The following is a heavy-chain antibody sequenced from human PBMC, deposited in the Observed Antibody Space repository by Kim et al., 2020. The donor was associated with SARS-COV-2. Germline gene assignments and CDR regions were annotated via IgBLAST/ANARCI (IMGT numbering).Heavy chain of an antibody. D-gene: IGHD1-1*01. Sequence: SGPTLVNPTQTLTLTCTFSGFSLNIDGGGVGWIRQPPGKALEWLALLYWDDDKRYNPSLRSRLTITKDTSKNQVILTMTNMDSVDTGTYYCVKRRYAINWYNIDFDPWGQGTLVTVSS. V-gene: IGHV2-5*04. CDR2: LYWDDDK. J-gene: IGHJ5*02. CDR3: VKRRYAINWYNIDFDP. CDR1: GFSLNIDGGG.